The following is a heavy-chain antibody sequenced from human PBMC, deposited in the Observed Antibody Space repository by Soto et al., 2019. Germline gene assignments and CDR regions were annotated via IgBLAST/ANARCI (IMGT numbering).Heavy chain of an antibody. Sequence: EVPLLESGGGLVQPGGSLRLSCAASGFTFSSYAMSWVRQAPGKGLEWVSGISANGAGTYYADSVKGRFTISRDNSKNTLYLQMNSLRAEDTAVYYCAKVPVTTSLDKYYYHYGMDVWGQGTTVTVSS. CDR2: ISANGAGT. V-gene: IGHV3-23*01. J-gene: IGHJ6*02. CDR3: AKVPVTTSLDKYYYHYGMDV. D-gene: IGHD4-17*01. CDR1: GFTFSSYA.